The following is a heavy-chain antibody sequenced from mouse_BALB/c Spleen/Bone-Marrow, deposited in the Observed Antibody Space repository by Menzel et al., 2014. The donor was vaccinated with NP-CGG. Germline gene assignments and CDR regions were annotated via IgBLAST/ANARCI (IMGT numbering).Heavy chain of an antibody. V-gene: IGHV14-4*02. CDR1: GFNIKDYY. J-gene: IGHJ4*01. CDR3: NARDYRYEGYAMDY. Sequence: VQLQQSGAELVRSGASVKLSCTASGFNIKDYYMHWVKQRPEQGLEWIGWIDPENGDTEYAPKFQGKATMTADTSSNTAYLQLSSLTSEDTAVDYCNARDYRYEGYAMDYWGQGTSVTVSS. D-gene: IGHD2-14*01. CDR2: IDPENGDT.